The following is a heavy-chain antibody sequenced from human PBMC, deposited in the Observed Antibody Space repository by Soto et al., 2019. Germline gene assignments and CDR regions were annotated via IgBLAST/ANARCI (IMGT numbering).Heavy chain of an antibody. Sequence: QVQLQQWGAGLLKPSETLSLTCAVYGGSFSGYYWSWIRQPPGKGLEWIGEINHSGSTNYNPSLKSRVTISVDTSKNQFSLKLSSVTAADTAVYYCARGRYRGYCSGGSCYGYYYYGMDVWGQGTTVTVSS. J-gene: IGHJ6*02. CDR3: ARGRYRGYCSGGSCYGYYYYGMDV. V-gene: IGHV4-34*01. D-gene: IGHD2-15*01. CDR1: GGSFSGYY. CDR2: INHSGST.